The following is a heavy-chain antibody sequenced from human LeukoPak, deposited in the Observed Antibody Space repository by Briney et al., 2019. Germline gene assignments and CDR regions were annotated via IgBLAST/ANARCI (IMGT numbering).Heavy chain of an antibody. CDR3: ARHVRSADGNYRIFDY. CDR1: GGSITSYY. D-gene: IGHD1-7*01. V-gene: IGHV4-59*08. CDR2: IHDSGRT. J-gene: IGHJ4*01. Sequence: PSETLSLTCTVSGGSITSYYWSWIRQFPGKGLEWIAYIHDSGRTNYNPSLKSRVTISVDTSKNQFSLKVNSVTAADTAVYYCARHVRSADGNYRIFDYWGHGTLVTVSS.